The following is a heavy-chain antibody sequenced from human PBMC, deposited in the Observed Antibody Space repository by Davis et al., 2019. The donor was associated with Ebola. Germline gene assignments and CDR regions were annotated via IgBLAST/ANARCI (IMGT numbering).Heavy chain of an antibody. J-gene: IGHJ4*02. CDR3: ARGWFRELWQFDY. D-gene: IGHD3-10*01. V-gene: IGHV1-8*01. CDR1: GYTFTSYD. CDR2: MNPNSGNT. Sequence: ASVKVSCKASGYTFTSYDINWVRQATGQGLEWMGWMNPNSGNTGYAQKFQGRVTMTRNTSISTAYMELNSLRSEDTAVYYCARGWFRELWQFDYWGQGTLVTVSS.